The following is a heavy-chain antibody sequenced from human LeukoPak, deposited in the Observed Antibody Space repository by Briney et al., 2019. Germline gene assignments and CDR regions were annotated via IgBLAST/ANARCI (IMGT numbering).Heavy chain of an antibody. J-gene: IGHJ4*02. D-gene: IGHD3-3*01. CDR2: IKQDGSEK. CDR3: ARVYYDFWSGYDY. CDR1: GFTFSGYW. V-gene: IGHV3-7*01. Sequence: GGSLRLSCAASGFTFSGYWMSWVRQALGKGLEWVANIKQDGSEKYYVDSVKGRFTISRDNAKNSLYLQMNSLRAEDTAVYYCARVYYDFWSGYDYWGQGTLVTVSS.